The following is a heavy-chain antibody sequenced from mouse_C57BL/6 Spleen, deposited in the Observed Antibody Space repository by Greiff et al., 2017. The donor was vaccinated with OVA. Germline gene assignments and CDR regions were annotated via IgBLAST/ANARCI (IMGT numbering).Heavy chain of an antibody. CDR3: ARGPLRYAMDY. J-gene: IGHJ4*01. D-gene: IGHD1-3*01. Sequence: VQLQESGPGMVKPSQSLSLTCTVTGYSITSGYDWHWIRHFPGNKLEWMGYISYSGSTNYNPSLKSRISITHDTSKNHFFLKLNSVTTEDTATYYCARGPLRYAMDYWGQGTSVTVSS. CDR1: GYSITSGYD. CDR2: ISYSGST. V-gene: IGHV3-1*01.